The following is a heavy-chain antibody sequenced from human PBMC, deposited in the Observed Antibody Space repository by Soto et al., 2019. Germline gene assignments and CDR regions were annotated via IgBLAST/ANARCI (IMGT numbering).Heavy chain of an antibody. CDR1: GFTFSTFD. CDR2: ISSDSTTT. D-gene: IGHD3-22*01. J-gene: IGHJ4*02. V-gene: IGHV3-48*03. CDR3: ARGPRIVVGKSFDY. Sequence: EVKLVESGGEMVQPGGSLRLSCAASGFTFSTFDMNWVRQAPGKGLEWLSSISSDSTTTYYADSVKGRFTISRDNLKNSLDLLMNNLRSEDTGIYYCARGPRIVVGKSFDYWGRGTVVTVSS.